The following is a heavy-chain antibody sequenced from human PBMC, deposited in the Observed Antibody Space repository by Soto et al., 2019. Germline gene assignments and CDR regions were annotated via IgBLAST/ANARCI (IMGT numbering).Heavy chain of an antibody. CDR2: IYYSGST. D-gene: IGHD3-9*01. J-gene: IGHJ4*02. CDR3: APFDWLTHY. V-gene: IGHV4-39*01. CDR1: GGSISSSSYY. Sequence: PSETLSLTCTVSGGSISSSSYYWGWIRQPPGKGLEWIGSIYYSGSTYYNPSLKSRVTISVDTSKNQFSLKLSSVTAADTAVYYCAPFDWLTHYWGQGTLVTVSS.